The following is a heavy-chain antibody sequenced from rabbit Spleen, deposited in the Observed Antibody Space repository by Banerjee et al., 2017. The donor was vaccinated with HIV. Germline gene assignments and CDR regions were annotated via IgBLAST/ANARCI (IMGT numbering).Heavy chain of an antibody. V-gene: IGHV1S40*01. CDR2: IGPDSSGST. CDR3: TRNFAL. Sequence: QSLEESGGDLVKPGASLTLTCTASGFDFSSYGISWVRQAPGKGLEWIAYIGPDSSGSTAYASWAKGRFTISKTSSTTVTLQMTSLTAADTATYFCTRNFALWGQGTLVTVS. J-gene: IGHJ4*01. CDR1: GFDFSSYG.